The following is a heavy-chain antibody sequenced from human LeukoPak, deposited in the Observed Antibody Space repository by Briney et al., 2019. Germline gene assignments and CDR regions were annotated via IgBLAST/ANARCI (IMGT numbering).Heavy chain of an antibody. V-gene: IGHV1-46*01. CDR2: INPSGGST. Sequence: ASVTVSCKASGYTFTSYYMHWVRQAPGQGLEWMGIINPSGGSTSYAQKFQGRVTMTRDTSTSTVYMELSSLRSEDTAVYYCARDRRGIVVVPAAKTNWFDPWGQGTLVTVSS. CDR3: ARDRRGIVVVPAAKTNWFDP. J-gene: IGHJ5*02. CDR1: GYTFTSYY. D-gene: IGHD2-2*01.